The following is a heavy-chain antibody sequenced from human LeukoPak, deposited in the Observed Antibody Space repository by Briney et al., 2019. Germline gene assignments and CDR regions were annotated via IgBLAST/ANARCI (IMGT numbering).Heavy chain of an antibody. CDR3: AREGGSGSYYFPLHYYYYYMDV. J-gene: IGHJ6*03. Sequence: SETLSLTCTVSGNSISSGDNCWSWIRQPAGKGLEWIGCIYTSGSTNYNPSLKSAVNISGDTSKNQFSLRLSYVTAADTAVYYCAREGGSGSYYFPLHYYYYYMDVWGKGTTVTISS. CDR2: IYTSGST. CDR1: GNSISSGDNC. V-gene: IGHV4-61*02. D-gene: IGHD3-10*01.